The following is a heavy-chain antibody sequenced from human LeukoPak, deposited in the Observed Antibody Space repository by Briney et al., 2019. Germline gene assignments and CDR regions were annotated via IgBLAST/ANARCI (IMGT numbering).Heavy chain of an antibody. D-gene: IGHD6-19*01. J-gene: IGHJ4*02. V-gene: IGHV3-73*01. CDR2: IRSKADTYAT. Sequence: PGGSLKLSCAASGFTFSDSAIHWVRQATGKGLEWVGRIRSKADTYATTYAASLKGRFTISRDYSRNRAYLQMSSLRTEDTAVYYCTREYSSGWPFDFWGQGTLVTVSS. CDR1: GFTFSDSA. CDR3: TREYSSGWPFDF.